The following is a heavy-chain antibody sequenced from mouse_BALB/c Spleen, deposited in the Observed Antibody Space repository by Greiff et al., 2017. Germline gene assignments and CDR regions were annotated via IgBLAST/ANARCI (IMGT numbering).Heavy chain of an antibody. CDR3: ARDRVYYYGSSPYYYAMDY. J-gene: IGHJ4*01. CDR1: GFSLTSYG. V-gene: IGHV2-9*02. Sequence: QVQLKESGPGLVAPSQSLSITCTVSGFSLTSYGVHWVRQPPGKGLEWLGVIWAGGSTNYNSALMSRLSISKDNSKSQVFLKMNSLQTDDTAMYYCARDRVYYYGSSPYYYAMDYWGQGTSVTVSS. CDR2: IWAGGST. D-gene: IGHD1-1*01.